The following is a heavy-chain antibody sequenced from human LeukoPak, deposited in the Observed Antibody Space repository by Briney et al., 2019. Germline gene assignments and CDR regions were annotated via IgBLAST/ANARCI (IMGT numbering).Heavy chain of an antibody. Sequence: GGSLRLSCAASGFTFSSYAMSWVRQAPGKGLEWVSAISGSGGSTYYADSVKGRFTISRDNSKNTLYLQMNSLRAEDTAVHYCAKDSQTDYDILTGPFDYWGQGTLVTVSS. CDR2: ISGSGGST. CDR3: AKDSQTDYDILTGPFDY. J-gene: IGHJ4*02. CDR1: GFTFSSYA. V-gene: IGHV3-23*01. D-gene: IGHD3-9*01.